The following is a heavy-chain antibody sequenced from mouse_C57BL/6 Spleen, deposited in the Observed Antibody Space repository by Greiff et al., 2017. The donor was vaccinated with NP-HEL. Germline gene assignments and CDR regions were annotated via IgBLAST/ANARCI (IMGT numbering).Heavy chain of an antibody. Sequence: VQLQQPGAELVKPGASVKLSCKASGYSFTSYWMQWVKQRPGQGLEWIGEIDPSDSYTNSNQKFKGKATLTVDTSSSTAYMQLSSLTSEDSAVYYCARKIYGSSGYFDYWGQGTTLTVSS. J-gene: IGHJ2*01. CDR2: IDPSDSYT. CDR1: GYSFTSYW. D-gene: IGHD1-1*01. V-gene: IGHV1-50*01. CDR3: ARKIYGSSGYFDY.